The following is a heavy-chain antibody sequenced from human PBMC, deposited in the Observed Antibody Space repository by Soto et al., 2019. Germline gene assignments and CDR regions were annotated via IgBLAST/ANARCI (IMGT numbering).Heavy chain of an antibody. Sequence: QVQPVQSGAEVKKPGASVKVSCKASGYTFTSYAMHWVRQAPGQRLEWMGWINAGNGNTKYSQKFQGRVTITRDTSASTAYMELSSLRSDDTAVYYCARHVLRFFEWLDHWGQGTLVIVSS. J-gene: IGHJ5*02. CDR3: ARHVLRFFEWLDH. CDR2: INAGNGNT. V-gene: IGHV1-3*01. D-gene: IGHD3-3*01. CDR1: GYTFTSYA.